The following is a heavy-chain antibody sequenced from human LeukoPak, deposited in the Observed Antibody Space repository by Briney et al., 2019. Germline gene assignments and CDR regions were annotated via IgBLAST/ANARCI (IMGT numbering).Heavy chain of an antibody. Sequence: GGSLRLSCAASGFTFSSYAMSWVRQAPGKGLEWVSAISGSGGSTYYADSVKGRFTISRDNSKNTLYLQMNSLRAEDTAVYYCAKARKGPSYYYGMTSGAKGPRSPSP. CDR2: ISGSGGST. CDR3: AKARKGPSYYYGMTS. J-gene: IGHJ6*02. V-gene: IGHV3-23*01. CDR1: GFTFSSYA.